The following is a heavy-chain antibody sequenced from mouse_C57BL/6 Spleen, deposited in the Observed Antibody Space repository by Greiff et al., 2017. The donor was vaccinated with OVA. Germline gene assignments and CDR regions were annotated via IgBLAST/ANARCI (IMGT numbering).Heavy chain of an antibody. CDR1: GYTFTSYG. CDR2: IYPRSGNT. D-gene: IGHD1-1*01. V-gene: IGHV1-81*01. Sequence: VQLVESGAELARPGASVKLSCKASGYTFTSYGISWVKQRTGQGLEWIGEIYPRSGNTYYNEKFKGKATLTADKSSSTAYMELRSLTSEDSAVYFCARKDSTTVVGFDYWGQGTTLTVSS. J-gene: IGHJ2*01. CDR3: ARKDSTTVVGFDY.